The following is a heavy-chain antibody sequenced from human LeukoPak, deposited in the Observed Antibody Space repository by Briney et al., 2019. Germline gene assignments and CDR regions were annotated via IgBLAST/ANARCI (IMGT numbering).Heavy chain of an antibody. Sequence: GGSLRLSCAASGFTFSSYGMPWVRQAPGKGLEWVAVISYDGSNKYYADSVKGRFTISRDNSKNTLYLQMNSLTAEDTAIYFCAKDGGFWSGYYPYWGQGTLVTVSS. D-gene: IGHD3-3*01. CDR1: GFTFSSYG. CDR2: ISYDGSNK. J-gene: IGHJ4*02. CDR3: AKDGGFWSGYYPY. V-gene: IGHV3-30*18.